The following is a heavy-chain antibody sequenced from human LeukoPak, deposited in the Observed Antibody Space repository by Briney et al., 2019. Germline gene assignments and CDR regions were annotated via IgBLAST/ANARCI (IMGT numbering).Heavy chain of an antibody. D-gene: IGHD3-22*01. CDR3: ARDMAYYYDSSGYSYFDY. Sequence: GASVKVSCKASGGTFSSYAISWVRQAPGQGLEWMGGIIPIFGTANYAQKFQGRVTITADESTSTAYMELSSLRSEDTAVYYCARDMAYYYDSSGYSYFDYWGQGTLVTASS. CDR2: IIPIFGTA. J-gene: IGHJ4*02. CDR1: GGTFSSYA. V-gene: IGHV1-69*13.